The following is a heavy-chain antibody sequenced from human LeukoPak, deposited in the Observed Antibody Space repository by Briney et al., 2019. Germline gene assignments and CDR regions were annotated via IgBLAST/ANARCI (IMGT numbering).Heavy chain of an antibody. CDR3: ARDIRGSARPFDY. Sequence: GGSLRLSCAASGFTFSSYSMNWVRQAPGKGLEWASSISSSSSYMYYADSVKGRFTISRDNAKSSLYLQMNSLRAEDTAVYYCARDIRGSARPFDYWGQGTLVTVSS. CDR1: GFTFSSYS. CDR2: ISSSSSYM. V-gene: IGHV3-21*01. J-gene: IGHJ4*02. D-gene: IGHD3-10*01.